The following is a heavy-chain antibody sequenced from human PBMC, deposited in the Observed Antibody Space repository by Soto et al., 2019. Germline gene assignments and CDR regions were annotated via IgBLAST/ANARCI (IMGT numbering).Heavy chain of an antibody. D-gene: IGHD4-17*01. CDR2: ISGSGGST. CDR3: ARRTVGWYFDL. V-gene: IGHV3-23*01. Sequence: EVQLLESGGGLVQPGGSLRLSCAASGFTFSIYAMNWVRRAPGKGLEWVSVISGSGGSTYYADSVKGRFTISRDNSKNTLYLQMNSLRAEDTAVYYCARRTVGWYFDLWGRDTLVTVSS. J-gene: IGHJ2*01. CDR1: GFTFSIYA.